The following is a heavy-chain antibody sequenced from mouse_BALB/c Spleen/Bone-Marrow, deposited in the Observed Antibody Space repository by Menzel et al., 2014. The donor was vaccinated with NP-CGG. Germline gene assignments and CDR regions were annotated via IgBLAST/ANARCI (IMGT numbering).Heavy chain of an antibody. Sequence: VQQQQSAAELARPGASVKLSCKASGYIFTSYTIQWIKQRPGQGLEWIGYINPSIGYTEYNQKFKDKTALTADTSSSTTYMQLSSLTSEDSAVYYCAREGTYYAYFDYWGQGTTLTVSS. CDR2: INPSIGYT. V-gene: IGHV1-4*02. D-gene: IGHD1-1*01. J-gene: IGHJ2*01. CDR3: AREGTYYAYFDY. CDR1: GYIFTSYT.